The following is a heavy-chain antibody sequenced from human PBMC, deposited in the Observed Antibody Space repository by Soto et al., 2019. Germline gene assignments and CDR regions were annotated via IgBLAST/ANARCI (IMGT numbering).Heavy chain of an antibody. J-gene: IGHJ4*02. CDR3: AKHNRRGYYYGSGSYPVY. V-gene: IGHV3-23*01. Sequence: EVQLLESGGGLVQPGGSLRLSCAASGFTFSSYAMSWVRQAPGKGLEWVSAISGSGGSTYYADSVKGRFTISRDNSKNTLYLQMNSLRAEDTAVYYCAKHNRRGYYYGSGSYPVYWGQGTLVTVSS. D-gene: IGHD3-10*01. CDR1: GFTFSSYA. CDR2: ISGSGGST.